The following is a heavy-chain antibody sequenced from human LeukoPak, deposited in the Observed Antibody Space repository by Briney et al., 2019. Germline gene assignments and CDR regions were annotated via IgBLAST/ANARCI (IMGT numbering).Heavy chain of an antibody. CDR3: ATLRYGSGSYYADY. D-gene: IGHD3-10*01. Sequence: PGGSVRLSCAASGFTFRNYGMHWVRQAPGKGLEWVSIISYDGSNKYYADSVKGRFTISRDNSKSTLYLQMNSLRTEDTAVYFCATLRYGSGSYYADYWGQGTLVTVSS. CDR1: GFTFRNYG. CDR2: ISYDGSNK. J-gene: IGHJ4*02. V-gene: IGHV3-30*03.